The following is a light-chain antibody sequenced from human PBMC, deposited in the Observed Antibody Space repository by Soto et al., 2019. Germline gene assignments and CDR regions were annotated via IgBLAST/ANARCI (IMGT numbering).Light chain of an antibody. CDR1: QGISSY. CDR3: QQYYTYPWT. V-gene: IGKV1-8*01. J-gene: IGKJ1*01. Sequence: AIRMTQSPSTLSGSTGDRVTITCRASQGISSYLAWFQQKPGRPPKLLMYATSTLKSDVPSRFSGSGSGTDFTLTIGCLQSEDLATYYCQQYYTYPWTFGQGTKVEIK. CDR2: ATS.